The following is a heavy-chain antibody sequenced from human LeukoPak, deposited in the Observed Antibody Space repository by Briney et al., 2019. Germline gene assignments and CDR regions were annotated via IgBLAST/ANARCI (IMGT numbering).Heavy chain of an antibody. CDR2: IYYSGST. V-gene: IGHV4-59*01. CDR1: GGSISSYY. Sequence: PSETLSLTCTVSGGSISSYYWSWIRQPPGKGLEWIGYIYYSGSTNYNPSLKSRVTISVDTSKNQFSLKLSSVTAADTAVYYCARDAGTVAAAGSHFLYYWGRGTLVTVSS. J-gene: IGHJ4*02. D-gene: IGHD6-13*01. CDR3: ARDAGTVAAAGSHFLYY.